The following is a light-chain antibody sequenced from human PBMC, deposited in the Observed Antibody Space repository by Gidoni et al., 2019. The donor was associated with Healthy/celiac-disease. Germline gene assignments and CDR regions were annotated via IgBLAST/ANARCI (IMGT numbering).Light chain of an antibody. V-gene: IGKV4-1*01. CDR2: LAS. Sequence: ILMTQYPDSLAVSLDERATIYCKSSRSGLYNSNSQNYLAWYQQKKGQPPKLLIYLASTRESGVPDRFSGSGSGTYFTLTISSLQAEDVAVYYCQQYYTTPTFGQGTKVEIK. CDR3: QQYYTTPT. J-gene: IGKJ1*01. CDR1: RSGLYNSNSQNY.